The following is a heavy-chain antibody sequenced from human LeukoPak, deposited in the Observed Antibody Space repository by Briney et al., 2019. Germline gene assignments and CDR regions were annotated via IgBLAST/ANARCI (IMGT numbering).Heavy chain of an antibody. D-gene: IGHD6-6*01. J-gene: IGHJ4*02. Sequence: ASVKVSCKASGYTFTSYDINWVRQATGQGLEWMGWISAYNGNTNYAQKLQGRVTMTTDTSTSTAYMELRSLRSDDTAVYYCARAGFEYSSSSPLDYWGQGTLVTVSS. CDR3: ARAGFEYSSSSPLDY. V-gene: IGHV1-18*01. CDR1: GYTFTSYD. CDR2: ISAYNGNT.